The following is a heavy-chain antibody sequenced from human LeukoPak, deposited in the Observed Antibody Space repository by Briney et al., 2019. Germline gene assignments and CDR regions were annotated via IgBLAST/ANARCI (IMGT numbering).Heavy chain of an antibody. CDR3: ARSPLRYSNYFDY. D-gene: IGHD3-9*01. J-gene: IGHJ4*02. CDR1: GYSISSGYY. Sequence: PSETLSLTCAVSGYSISSGYYWGWIRQPPGKGLEWIGSIYHSGSTYYNPSLKSRVTISVDTSKNQFSLKLSSVTAADTAVYHCARSPLRYSNYFDYWGQGTLVTVSS. CDR2: IYHSGST. V-gene: IGHV4-38-2*01.